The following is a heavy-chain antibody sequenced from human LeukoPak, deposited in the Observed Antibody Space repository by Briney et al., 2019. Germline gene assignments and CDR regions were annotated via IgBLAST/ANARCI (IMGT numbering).Heavy chain of an antibody. Sequence: KSSETLSLTCTVSGYSISSGYHWSWIRQPPGKGLEWIGYIYYSGSTNYNPSLKSRVTISVDTSKNQFSLKLSSVTAADTAVYYCARGVYDSSGYYYDYWGQGTLVTVSS. CDR3: ARGVYDSSGYYYDY. CDR2: IYYSGST. CDR1: GYSISSGYH. V-gene: IGHV4-61*01. D-gene: IGHD3-22*01. J-gene: IGHJ4*02.